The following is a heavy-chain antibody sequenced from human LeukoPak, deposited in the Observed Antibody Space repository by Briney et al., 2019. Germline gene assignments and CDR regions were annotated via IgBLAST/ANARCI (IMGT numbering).Heavy chain of an antibody. CDR1: GGSISRGDYY. CDR2: IYYSGST. Sequence: SETLSLTCTVSGGSISRGDYYWSWIRQPPGKGLEWIGYIYYSGSTDYNPSLKSRVTISVDTSKNQFSLKLSSVTAADTAVYYCAKSGSSSWYWDYWGQGTLVTVSS. CDR3: AKSGSSSWYWDY. J-gene: IGHJ4*02. D-gene: IGHD6-13*01. V-gene: IGHV4-30-4*01.